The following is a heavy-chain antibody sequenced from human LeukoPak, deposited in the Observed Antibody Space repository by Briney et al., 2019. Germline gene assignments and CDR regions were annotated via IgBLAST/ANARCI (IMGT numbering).Heavy chain of an antibody. J-gene: IGHJ4*02. V-gene: IGHV4-39*07. CDR2: IYYSGST. CDR3: ARGGGTIFGVVNTYDY. D-gene: IGHD3-3*01. Sequence: SETLSLTCTVSGGSISSNNYYWGWIRQPPGRGLEWIGTIYYSGSTYYNPSLKTRVAVSVDTSKNQFSLKLSSVTAADTAFYYCARGGGTIFGVVNTYDYWGQGTLVTVSS. CDR1: GGSISSNNYY.